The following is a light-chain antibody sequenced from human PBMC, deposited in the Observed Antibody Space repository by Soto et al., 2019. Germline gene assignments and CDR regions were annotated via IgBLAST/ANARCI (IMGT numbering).Light chain of an antibody. V-gene: IGLV1-40*01. J-gene: IGLJ3*02. CDR3: QSYDTSLSGV. CDR1: SSNIGAGYD. Sequence: QSALTQPPSVSGAPGQRVTISCTGSSSNIGAGYDVHWYQHLPGTAPKLLIYGNTNRPSGVPDRFSGSNSGTSASLAITGLQAEDEADYYCQSYDTSLSGVLGGGTKVTVL. CDR2: GNT.